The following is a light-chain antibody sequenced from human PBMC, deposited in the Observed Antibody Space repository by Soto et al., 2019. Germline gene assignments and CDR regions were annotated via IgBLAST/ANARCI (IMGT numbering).Light chain of an antibody. J-gene: IGKJ2*01. Sequence: DIQMTQSPSSLSASVGDRVTITCQASQAINNDLTWYQQKPGQPPKLLIHAASSLQSGVPLRFSGSGSGTDFTLTISNLQPEDFATYFCQQSFSTPMYTFGQGTKLEIK. V-gene: IGKV1-39*01. CDR2: AAS. CDR3: QQSFSTPMYT. CDR1: QAINND.